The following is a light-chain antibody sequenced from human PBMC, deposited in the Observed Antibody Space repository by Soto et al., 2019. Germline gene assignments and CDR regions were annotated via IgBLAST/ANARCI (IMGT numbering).Light chain of an antibody. J-gene: IGKJ1*01. Sequence: DLKITEKRKCVSVSVGDRVAITFRASQSVSSALAWYQQKPGKAPKLLIYAASTLQSGVPSRFSGSGSGTEFTLTISSLSSEDFAVNYGGPYCIWRRFAQGSKADI. CDR1: QSVSSA. V-gene: IGKV1-12*01. CDR3: GPYCIWRR. CDR2: AAS.